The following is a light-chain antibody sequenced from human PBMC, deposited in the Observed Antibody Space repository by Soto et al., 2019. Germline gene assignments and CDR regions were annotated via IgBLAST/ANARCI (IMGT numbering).Light chain of an antibody. CDR2: GAS. CDR3: QQYNSWPLT. CDR1: QSVSSN. V-gene: IGKV3-15*01. J-gene: IGKJ4*01. Sequence: EIVMTHSPVTLSVSPGERATLSCRASQSVSSNLAWYQQKLGQAPRLLIYGASTRATDIPDRFSGSGSGTEFTLTISSLQSEDFAVYYCQQYNSWPLTFGGGTKVDI.